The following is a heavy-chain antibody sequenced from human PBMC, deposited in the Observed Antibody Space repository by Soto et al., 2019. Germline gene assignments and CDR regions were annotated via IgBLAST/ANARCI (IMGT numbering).Heavy chain of an antibody. D-gene: IGHD3-10*01. CDR2: IYHSGST. V-gene: IGHV4-4*02. Sequence: QVQLQESGQGLVKPSGTLSLTCAVSGGSIRSSNWWSWVRQPPGKGLEWIGEIYHSGSTNYNPSLKSRVTISVDKSKNQFSLKLSAVTAADTAVYYCAISLGDFSSGSYYKGVDYWVQGILVTVSS. CDR3: AISLGDFSSGSYYKGVDY. J-gene: IGHJ4*02. CDR1: GGSIRSSNW.